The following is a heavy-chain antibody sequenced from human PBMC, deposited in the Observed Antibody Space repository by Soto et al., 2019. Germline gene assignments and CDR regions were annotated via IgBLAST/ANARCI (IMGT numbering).Heavy chain of an antibody. J-gene: IGHJ4*02. V-gene: IGHV3-49*03. Sequence: RLSCTASGFTFGGYHMGWIRQAPGKGLEWLGFIRGKAYSGTAEYAASVRGRFTISRDDSRSIAYLEINSLTIEDTALYYCARGVYNGGYYEARPYYLDYWGQGALVTVSS. CDR2: IRGKAYSGTA. CDR1: GFTFGGYH. CDR3: ARGVYNGGYYEARPYYLDY. D-gene: IGHD3-22*01.